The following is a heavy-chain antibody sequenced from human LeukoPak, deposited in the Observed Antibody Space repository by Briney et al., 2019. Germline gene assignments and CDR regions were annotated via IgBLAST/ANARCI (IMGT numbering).Heavy chain of an antibody. J-gene: IGHJ6*03. Sequence: GGSLRLSCAASGFTFSSYAMTWVRQAPGKGLEWVSSISGSDGSTYYADSVKGRFTISRDNSKNTLYLQMNSLRAEDTALYYCAKSVYYYYYMDVWGKGTTVTASS. CDR2: ISGSDGST. CDR3: AKSVYYYYYMDV. CDR1: GFTFSSYA. D-gene: IGHD5/OR15-5a*01. V-gene: IGHV3-23*01.